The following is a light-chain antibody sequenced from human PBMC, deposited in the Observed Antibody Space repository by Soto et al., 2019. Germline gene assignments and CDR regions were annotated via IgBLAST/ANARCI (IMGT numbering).Light chain of an antibody. J-gene: IGKJ2*01. CDR2: WAS. CDR1: QSVLYSSNNKNY. V-gene: IGKV4-1*01. CDR3: QQYYSLPPMYT. Sequence: DIVMTQSPDSLAVSLGERATINCKSSQSVLYSSNNKNYLAWYQPKPGQPPKLLIYWASTRESGVPDRFSGSGSGTDFTLTISSLQAEDVAVYYCQQYYSLPPMYTFGQGTKLEIK.